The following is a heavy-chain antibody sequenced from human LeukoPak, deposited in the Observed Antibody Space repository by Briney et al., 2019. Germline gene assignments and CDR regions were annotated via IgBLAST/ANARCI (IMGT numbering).Heavy chain of an antibody. V-gene: IGHV4-39*01. CDR2: LHFSGTP. Sequence: SETLTLTCTVSDDSISTNNYYWSWIRQPPGKGLEWVGTLHFSGTPYYSPSLNSRVSISVDTSKNQFSLMLKSVTATDTAVYYCTRGGDVCKLGNFWGQGTLRTVSS. D-gene: IGHD2-21*01. J-gene: IGHJ4*02. CDR3: TRGGDVCKLGNF. CDR1: DDSISTNNYY.